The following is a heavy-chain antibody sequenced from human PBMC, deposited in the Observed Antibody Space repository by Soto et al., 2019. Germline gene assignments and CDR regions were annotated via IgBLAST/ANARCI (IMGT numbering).Heavy chain of an antibody. CDR2: SNWDCDDT. V-gene: IGHV3-20*04. Sequence: EVHLVESGGRMVRPGESLRLSCAASGFNFEEYGMTWVRQAPGKGLEWVAGSNWDCDDTGYADSVQGRFTISRDNAKKFLYLQMNSLRVEDTALYYCARGAIAVAVSSDYWGQGTLVTVSS. CDR3: ARGAIAVAVSSDY. CDR1: GFNFEEYG. J-gene: IGHJ4*02. D-gene: IGHD6-19*01.